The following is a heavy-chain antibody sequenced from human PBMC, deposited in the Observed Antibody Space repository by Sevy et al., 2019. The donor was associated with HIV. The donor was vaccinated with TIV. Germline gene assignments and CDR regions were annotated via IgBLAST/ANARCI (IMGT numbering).Heavy chain of an antibody. J-gene: IGHJ4*02. CDR2: FDPEDGET. D-gene: IGHD3-22*01. CDR3: ATDSVLLKGRYYDSSGYYLHY. Sequence: ASVKVSCKVSGYIFTELSMHWVRQAPGKGLEWMGGFDPEDGETIYAQKFQGRVTMTEDTSTDTAYMDLSSLRSEDMVVYYCATDSVLLKGRYYDSSGYYLHYWGQGTLVTVSS. CDR1: GYIFTELS. V-gene: IGHV1-24*01.